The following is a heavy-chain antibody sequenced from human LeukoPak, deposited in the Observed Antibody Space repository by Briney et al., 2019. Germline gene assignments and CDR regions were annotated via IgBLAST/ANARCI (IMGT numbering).Heavy chain of an antibody. CDR1: GGSISSYY. D-gene: IGHD3-22*01. CDR2: IYTSGST. V-gene: IGHV4-4*09. CDR3: AGSDYYDSSGYYWFDP. J-gene: IGHJ5*02. Sequence: SETLSLTCTVSGGSISSYYWSWIRQPPGMGLEWIGYIYTSGSTNYNPSLKSRVTISVDTSKNQFSLKLSSVTAADTAVYYCAGSDYYDSSGYYWFDPWGQGSLVTVSS.